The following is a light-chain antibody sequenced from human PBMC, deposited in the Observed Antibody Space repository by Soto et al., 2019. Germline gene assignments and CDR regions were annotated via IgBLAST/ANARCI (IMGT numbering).Light chain of an antibody. CDR2: DVN. J-gene: IGLJ1*01. CDR3: SSFTTGVNYV. V-gene: IGLV2-14*03. CDR1: SSDVGAYNF. Sequence: QPALTQPASVSGSPGQSITISCTGTSSDVGAYNFVSWYQQHPGKAPKLIIYDVNNRPSEVSNRFSGSKSGNTASLTISGLQAEDEGDYYCSSFTTGVNYVFGIGTKLTVL.